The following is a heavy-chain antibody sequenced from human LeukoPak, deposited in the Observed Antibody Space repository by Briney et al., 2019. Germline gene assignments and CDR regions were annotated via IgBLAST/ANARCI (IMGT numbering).Heavy chain of an antibody. D-gene: IGHD3-22*01. V-gene: IGHV3-30-3*01. CDR3: ARGYDSSGYYHDY. J-gene: IGHJ4*02. Sequence: PGGSLRLSCAASGFTFSSYAMHWIRQAPGKGLEWVAVISYDGSNKYYADSVKSRFTISRDNSKNTLYLQMNSLRAEDTAVYYCARGYDSSGYYHDYWGQGTLVTVSS. CDR1: GFTFSSYA. CDR2: ISYDGSNK.